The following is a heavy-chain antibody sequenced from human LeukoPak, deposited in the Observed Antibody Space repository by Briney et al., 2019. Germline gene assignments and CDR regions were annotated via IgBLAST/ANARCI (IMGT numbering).Heavy chain of an antibody. V-gene: IGHV3-48*03. Sequence: PGGSLRLSCAASGFTFSSYEMNWVRQAPGKGLEWVSYIGSGGSTIYYTDSVKGRFTISRDNAKNSLYLQMNTLRVEDTAVYYCVPGVYSSSLFDSWGQGTLVTVSS. CDR2: IGSGGSTI. CDR1: GFTFSSYE. CDR3: VPGVYSSSLFDS. D-gene: IGHD6-13*01. J-gene: IGHJ4*02.